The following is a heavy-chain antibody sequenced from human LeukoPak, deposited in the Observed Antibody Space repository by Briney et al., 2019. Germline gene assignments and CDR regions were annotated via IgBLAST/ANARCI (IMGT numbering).Heavy chain of an antibody. J-gene: IGHJ5*01. V-gene: IGHV3-15*01. CDR2: IKSKADGGTA. CDR3: TLYRSSRFES. D-gene: IGHD6-6*01. CDR1: GLTFRNAW. Sequence: PGESLRLSCAASGLTFRNAWMSWVRQAPGKGLEWVGRIKSKADGGTADYAAPVKGRFTISRDDSKNTLYLEMNSLQTEDTALYYCTLYRSSRFESWGQGTLVTVSS.